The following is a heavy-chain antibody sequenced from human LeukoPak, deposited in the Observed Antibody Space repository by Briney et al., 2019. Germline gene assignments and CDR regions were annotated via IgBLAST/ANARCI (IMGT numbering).Heavy chain of an antibody. D-gene: IGHD3-22*01. CDR1: GYTFTGYY. Sequence: GASVKVSCKASGYTFTGYYMHWVRQAPGQGLEWMGWINPNSGGTNYAQKFQGRVTMTRDTSISTAYMELSRLRSDDTAVYYCARGYYYDSSDSSGAYYWGQGTLVTVSS. V-gene: IGHV1-2*02. CDR3: ARGYYYDSSDSSGAYY. J-gene: IGHJ4*02. CDR2: INPNSGGT.